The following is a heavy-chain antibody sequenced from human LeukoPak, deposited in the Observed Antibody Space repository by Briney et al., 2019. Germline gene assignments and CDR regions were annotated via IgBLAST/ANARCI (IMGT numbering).Heavy chain of an antibody. D-gene: IGHD1-1*01. J-gene: IGHJ5*02. CDR1: GFTFSSYS. CDR2: ISSSSSYI. V-gene: IGHV3-21*01. Sequence: GGSLRLSCAASGFTFSSYSMNWVRQAPGKGLEWVSSISSSSSYIYYADSVEGRFTISRDNAKNSLYLQMNSLRAEDTAVYYCARDKYNWNDKNWFDPWGQGTLVTVSS. CDR3: ARDKYNWNDKNWFDP.